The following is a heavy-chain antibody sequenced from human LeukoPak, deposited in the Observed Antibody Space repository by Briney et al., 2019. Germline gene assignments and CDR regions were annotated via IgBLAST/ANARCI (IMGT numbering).Heavy chain of an antibody. Sequence: PSQTLSLTCTVSGGSISSGDYYWSWIRQPPGKGLEWIGYIYYSGSTYYNPSLKSRVTISVDTSKNQFSLKLSSVTAADTAVYYCVRRGDGYPYYFDYWGQGTLVTVSS. J-gene: IGHJ4*02. V-gene: IGHV4-30-4*01. CDR2: IYYSGST. D-gene: IGHD5-24*01. CDR1: GGSISSGDYY. CDR3: VRRGDGYPYYFDY.